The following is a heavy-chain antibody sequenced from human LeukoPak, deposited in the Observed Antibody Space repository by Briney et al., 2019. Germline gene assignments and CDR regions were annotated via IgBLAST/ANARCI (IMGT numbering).Heavy chain of an antibody. Sequence: GGSLRLSCAASGFTVSSNYMSWVRQAPGKGLEWVSVIYSGGSTYYADSVKGRFTISRDNSKNTLYLQMNSLRAEDTAVYYCARGKTMVYCGGDCYRFDNWGQGTLVTVSS. CDR1: GFTVSSNY. V-gene: IGHV3-66*01. CDR2: IYSGGST. CDR3: ARGKTMVYCGGDCYRFDN. J-gene: IGHJ4*02. D-gene: IGHD2-21*02.